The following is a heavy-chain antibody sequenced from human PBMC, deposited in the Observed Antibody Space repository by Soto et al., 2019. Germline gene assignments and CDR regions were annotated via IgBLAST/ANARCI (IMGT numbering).Heavy chain of an antibody. CDR2: IIPILGIA. J-gene: IGHJ4*02. V-gene: IGHV1-69*08. D-gene: IGHD4-17*01. CDR1: GGTFSSYT. CDR3: ARDPNYGGNSFRGIVSRL. Sequence: QVQLVQSGAEVKKPGSSVKVSCKASGGTFSSYTISWVRQAPGQGLEWMGRIIPILGIANYAQKFQGRVTITADKSTSTAYMELSSLRSEDTAVYYCARDPNYGGNSFRGIVSRLWGQGTLVTVSS.